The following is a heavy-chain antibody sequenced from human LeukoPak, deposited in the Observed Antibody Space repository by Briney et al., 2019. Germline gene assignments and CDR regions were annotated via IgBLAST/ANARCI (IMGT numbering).Heavy chain of an antibody. CDR3: ARVDYGDYYYGMDV. CDR2: INAGNGNT. CDR1: GYTFTSYA. D-gene: IGHD4-17*01. J-gene: IGHJ6*02. Sequence: ASVKVSCKASGYTFTSYAMHWVRQAPGQRLEWMGWINAGNGNTKYSQKFQGKVTITRDTSASTAYMELSSLRSEDTAVYYCARVDYGDYYYGMDVWGQGTTVTVSS. V-gene: IGHV1-3*01.